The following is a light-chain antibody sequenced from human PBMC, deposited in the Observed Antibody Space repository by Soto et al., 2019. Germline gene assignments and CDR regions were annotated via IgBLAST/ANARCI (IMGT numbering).Light chain of an antibody. CDR1: SGHSSYA. J-gene: IGLJ2*01. V-gene: IGLV4-69*01. CDR2: LSSDGSH. CDR3: QTWDTGARVV. Sequence: QLVLTQSPSASASLGASVKLTCTLSSGHSSYAIAWYQQQPEKGPRYLMKLSSDGSHSKGDGIPDRFSGSSSGAERYLTISSLQYEDEADYSCQTWDTGARVVFGGGTKLTVL.